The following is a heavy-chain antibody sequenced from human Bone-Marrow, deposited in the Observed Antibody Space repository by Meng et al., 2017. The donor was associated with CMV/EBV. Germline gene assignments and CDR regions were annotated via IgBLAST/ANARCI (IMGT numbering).Heavy chain of an antibody. CDR2: IYSGGSST. CDR1: GFTFSSYA. V-gene: IGHV3-23*03. J-gene: IGHJ4*02. CDR3: ARAMTLRQQQLVLLLPRRPEYYFDY. Sequence: GESLKISCAASGFTFSSYAMSWVRQAPGKGLEWVSVIYSGGSSTYYADSVKGRFTISRDNSKNTLYLQMNSLRAEDTAVYYCARAMTLRQQQLVLLLPRRPEYYFDYWGQGTLVTVSS. D-gene: IGHD6-13*01.